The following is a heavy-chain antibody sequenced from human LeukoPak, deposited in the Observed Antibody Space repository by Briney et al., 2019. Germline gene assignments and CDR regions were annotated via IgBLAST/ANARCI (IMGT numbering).Heavy chain of an antibody. Sequence: GGSLRLSCAASGFTFSSYAMSWVRQAPGKGLEWVSAISGSGGSTYYADSVKGRFTISRDNSKNTLYLQMNSLRAEDTAVYYCARAPITIFGVVITTSPYFDYWGQGTLVTVSS. J-gene: IGHJ4*02. D-gene: IGHD3-3*01. CDR2: ISGSGGST. CDR3: ARAPITIFGVVITTSPYFDY. CDR1: GFTFSSYA. V-gene: IGHV3-23*01.